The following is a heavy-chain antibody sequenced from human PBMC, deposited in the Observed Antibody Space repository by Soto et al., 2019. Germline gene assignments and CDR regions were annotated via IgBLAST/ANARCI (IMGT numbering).Heavy chain of an antibody. CDR2: IYYSGST. CDR3: ARVLEDTSIVFDH. Sequence: PSETLSLTCAVSGGSITSYYWSWIRQPPGKGLEWIGSIYYSGSTNYNPSLESRVTISVDTSKNQFSLKLSSVTAADTAVYYCARVLEDTSIVFDHWGQGALVTVSS. V-gene: IGHV4-59*01. D-gene: IGHD2-15*01. CDR1: GGSITSYY. J-gene: IGHJ4*02.